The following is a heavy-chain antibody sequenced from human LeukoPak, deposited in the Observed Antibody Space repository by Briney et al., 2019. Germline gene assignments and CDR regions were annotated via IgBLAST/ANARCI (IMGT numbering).Heavy chain of an antibody. D-gene: IGHD2-2*01. Sequence: SETLSLTCTVSGDSITSGNFYWTWLRQPAGKGLEWIGRIYGSGSTNYSPSLRSRVTISIATSKNQFSLKLNSVTAADTAVYYCARGWGSTSSNYFDPWGQGILVTVSS. CDR1: GDSITSGNFY. CDR2: IYGSGST. CDR3: ARGWGSTSSNYFDP. V-gene: IGHV4-61*02. J-gene: IGHJ5*02.